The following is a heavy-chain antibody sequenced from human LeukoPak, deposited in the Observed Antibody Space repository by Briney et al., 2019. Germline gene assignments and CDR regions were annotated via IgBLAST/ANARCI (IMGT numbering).Heavy chain of an antibody. CDR1: GYTFTSYY. V-gene: IGHV1-46*01. J-gene: IGHJ5*02. CDR2: INPSGGST. CDR3: ARSYYYDSSGYYYSWFDP. Sequence: ASVKVSCKASGYTFTSYYMHWVRQAPGQGLEWMGIINPSGGSTSYAQKFQGRVTITRDTSASTAYMELSSLRSEDTAVYYCARSYYYDSSGYYYSWFDPWGQGTLVTVSS. D-gene: IGHD3-22*01.